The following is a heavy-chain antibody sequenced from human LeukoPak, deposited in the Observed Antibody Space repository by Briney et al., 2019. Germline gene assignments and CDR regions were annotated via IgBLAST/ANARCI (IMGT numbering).Heavy chain of an antibody. CDR1: GGSISSYY. V-gene: IGHV4-59*12. D-gene: IGHD3-22*01. CDR2: ISYSGST. CDR3: ARGGNYYDSSGLY. J-gene: IGHJ4*02. Sequence: PSETLSLTCIVSGGSISSYYWSWIRQPPGEGLEWIADISYSGSTNYNPSLKSRVTISVDTSKNQFSLKLSSVTAADTAVYYCARGGNYYDSSGLYWGQGTLVTVSS.